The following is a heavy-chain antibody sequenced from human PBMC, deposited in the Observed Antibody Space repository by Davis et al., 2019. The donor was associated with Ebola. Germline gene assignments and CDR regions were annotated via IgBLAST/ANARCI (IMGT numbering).Heavy chain of an antibody. J-gene: IGHJ4*02. CDR2: ISYDGRNK. Sequence: PGGSLRLSCAASGFTFSSYGMHWVRQAPGKGLEWVAVISYDGRNKYYSDSVTGRFTISRDNSKNTVYLQMNSLRAEDTAVYYCAKDTVNTAKVTDYWGQGTLVTVS. CDR3: AKDTVNTAKVTDY. D-gene: IGHD5-18*01. V-gene: IGHV3-30*18. CDR1: GFTFSSYG.